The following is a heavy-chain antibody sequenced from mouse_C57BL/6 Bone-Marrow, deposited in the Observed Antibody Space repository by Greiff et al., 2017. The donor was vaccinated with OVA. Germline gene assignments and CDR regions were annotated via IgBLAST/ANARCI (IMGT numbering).Heavy chain of an antibody. CDR1: GYTFTSYW. D-gene: IGHD2-5*01. CDR3: ATYSNYEYYYAMDY. Sequence: VQLQQSGAELVKPGASVKMSCKASGYTFTSYWITWVKQRPGQGLEWIGDIYPGSGSTNYNEKFKSKATLTVDTSSSTAYMQLSSLTSEDSAVYYCATYSNYEYYYAMDYWGQGTSVTVSS. J-gene: IGHJ4*01. V-gene: IGHV1-55*01. CDR2: IYPGSGST.